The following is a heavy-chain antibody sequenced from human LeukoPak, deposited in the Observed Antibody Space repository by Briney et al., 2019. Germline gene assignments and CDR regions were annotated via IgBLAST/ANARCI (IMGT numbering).Heavy chain of an antibody. D-gene: IGHD4-17*01. CDR3: ARASHDYGDYSHFDY. Sequence: SETLSLTCTVSGGSISSYYWSWIRQPPGKGLEWIGYIYYSGSTNYNPSLKSRVTISVDTPKNQFSLKLSSVTAADTAVYYCARASHDYGDYSHFDYWGQGTLVTVSS. CDR2: IYYSGST. J-gene: IGHJ4*02. CDR1: GGSISSYY. V-gene: IGHV4-59*12.